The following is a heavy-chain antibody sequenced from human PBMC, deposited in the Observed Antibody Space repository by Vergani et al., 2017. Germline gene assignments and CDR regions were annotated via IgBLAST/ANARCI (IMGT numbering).Heavy chain of an antibody. CDR1: GGSISSYY. V-gene: IGHV4-4*07. CDR3: ARHGGSGNFYHLFDS. J-gene: IGHJ4*02. D-gene: IGHD3-10*01. Sequence: QVQLQESGPGLVKPSETLSLTCTVSGGSISSYYWSWIRQPAGKGLEWIGRIYTSGSTNYNPSLKSRVTISVDTSKNLISLKLNSVTAADTALYYCARHGGSGNFYHLFDSWGQGTLVTVSS. CDR2: IYTSGST.